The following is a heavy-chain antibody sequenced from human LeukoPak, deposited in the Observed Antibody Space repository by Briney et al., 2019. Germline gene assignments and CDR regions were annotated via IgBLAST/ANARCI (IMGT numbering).Heavy chain of an antibody. D-gene: IGHD6-19*01. J-gene: IGHJ3*02. CDR1: GFTFDEYA. CDR2: INWNSGDL. Sequence: GGSLRLSCVASGFTFDEYAMHWVRQGPGKGLEWVAGINWNSGDLGYADSVKGRFTISRDNTKNSLYLQMNSLKAADMALYYCAKVTTGGWYGDHDAFDIWGQGTMVTVSS. CDR3: AKVTTGGWYGDHDAFDI. V-gene: IGHV3-9*03.